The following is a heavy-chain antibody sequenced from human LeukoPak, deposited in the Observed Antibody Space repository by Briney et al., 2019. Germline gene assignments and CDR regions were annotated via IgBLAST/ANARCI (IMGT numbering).Heavy chain of an antibody. J-gene: IGHJ4*02. V-gene: IGHV4-39*01. CDR1: GGSISSSRRYY. Sequence: SETLSLTCTVSGGSISSSRRYYWGWVRQPPGKGLEWIGSIYFSGSSYYNPSLKSRVTIFVDTSKNQISLKLNSVTAADTAVYYCARHHINPSFDYWGQGTLVTVSS. CDR3: ARHHINPSFDY. D-gene: IGHD2-21*01. CDR2: IYFSGSS.